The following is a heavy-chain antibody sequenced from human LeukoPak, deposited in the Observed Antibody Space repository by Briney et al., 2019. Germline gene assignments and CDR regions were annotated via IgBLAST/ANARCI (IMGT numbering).Heavy chain of an antibody. CDR1: GGSITTTSTY. Sequence: PSETLSLICTVSGGSITTTSTYWGWIRQPPGKGLEWIGSIYYSGTTYYNPSLKSRVTIFVDTSKNQFSLKLSSVTAADMATYYCARSIAGDGPPHNWFGPWGQGAVVTVSS. CDR3: ARSIAGDGPPHNWFGP. J-gene: IGHJ5*02. D-gene: IGHD6-13*01. V-gene: IGHV4-39*01. CDR2: IYYSGTT.